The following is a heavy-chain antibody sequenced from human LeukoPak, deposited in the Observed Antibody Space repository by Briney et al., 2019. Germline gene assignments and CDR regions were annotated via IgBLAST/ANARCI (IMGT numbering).Heavy chain of an antibody. CDR2: IIPIFGTA. V-gene: IGHV1-69*01. D-gene: IGHD3-3*01. Sequence: SVKVSCKASGGTFSSYAISWVRQAPGQGLEWMGGIIPIFGTANCAQKFQGRVTITADESTSTAYMELSRLRSDDTAVYYCARDLRFLEWLLYRRDYYYGMDVWGQGTTVTVSS. CDR3: ARDLRFLEWLLYRRDYYYGMDV. J-gene: IGHJ6*02. CDR1: GGTFSSYA.